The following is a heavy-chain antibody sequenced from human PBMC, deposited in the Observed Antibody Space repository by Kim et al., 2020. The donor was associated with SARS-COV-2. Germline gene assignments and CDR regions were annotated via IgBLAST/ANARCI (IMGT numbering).Heavy chain of an antibody. D-gene: IGHD3-10*01. CDR2: IIPIFGTA. Sequence: SVKVSCKASGVTFSSYAISWVRQAPGQGLEWMGGIIPIFGTANYAQKFQGRVTITADESTSTAYMELSSLRSEDTAVYYCGLWFGEEGFDYWGQGTLVTVSS. CDR3: GLWFGEEGFDY. V-gene: IGHV1-69*13. J-gene: IGHJ4*02. CDR1: GVTFSSYA.